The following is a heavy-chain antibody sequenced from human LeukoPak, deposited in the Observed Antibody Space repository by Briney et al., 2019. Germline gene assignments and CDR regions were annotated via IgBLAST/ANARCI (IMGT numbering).Heavy chain of an antibody. CDR2: ISYDGSNK. CDR3: ARGQIAVPGIGSFDY. Sequence: GRSLRLSCAASGFTFSSYAMHWVRQAPGKGLEWVAVISYDGSNKYYADSVKGRFTISRDNSKNTLYLQMNSLRVEDTAVYYCARGQIAVPGIGSFDYWGQGTLVTVSS. J-gene: IGHJ4*02. D-gene: IGHD6-19*01. CDR1: GFTFSSYA. V-gene: IGHV3-30-3*01.